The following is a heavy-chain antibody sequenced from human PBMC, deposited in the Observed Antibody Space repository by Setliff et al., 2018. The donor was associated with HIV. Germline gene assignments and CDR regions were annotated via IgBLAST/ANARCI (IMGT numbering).Heavy chain of an antibody. CDR3: VRDGASGYLSN. V-gene: IGHV1-69*13. CDR1: GGTFRSFG. Sequence: SVKVSCKASGGTFRSFGISWVRQAPGKGLEWVGGINPMFGTADYAQKYLGRVTIRADESTITAHLELSSLTYEDTAVFYCVRDGASGYLSNWGQETPVTVSS. J-gene: IGHJ4*02. CDR2: INPMFGTA. D-gene: IGHD5-12*01.